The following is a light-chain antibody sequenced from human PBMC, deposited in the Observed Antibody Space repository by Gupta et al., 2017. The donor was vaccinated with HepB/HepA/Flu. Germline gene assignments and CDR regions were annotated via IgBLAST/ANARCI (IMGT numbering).Light chain of an antibody. J-gene: IGKJ1*01. CDR3: QQYVSYST. CDR2: KAS. V-gene: IGKV1-5*03. Sequence: DIQMTQSPSTLSASAGDTVTITCRASQSIGDWLAWYQQKPGKARNLRISKASNLETGVPSRFSGSGSGTEFTLTISSLQPDDFAIYYCQQYVSYSTFGQGTKVQIK. CDR1: QSIGDW.